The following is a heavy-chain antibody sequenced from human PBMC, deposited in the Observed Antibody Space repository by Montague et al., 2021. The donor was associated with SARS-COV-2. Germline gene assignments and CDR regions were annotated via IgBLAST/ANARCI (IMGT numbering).Heavy chain of an antibody. CDR1: GGSIRNYY. J-gene: IGHJ6*02. Sequence: SETLSLTCAVSGGSIRNYYWSWIRQPPGRGLEWIAYLYDSGNVDYNPSLKSRVTILVDTSKNQFSLKLSSVTAADTAVYYCAAQTDHYYYSLDVWGQGTTVTVS. CDR2: LYDSGNV. CDR3: AAQTDHYYYSLDV. V-gene: IGHV4-59*08.